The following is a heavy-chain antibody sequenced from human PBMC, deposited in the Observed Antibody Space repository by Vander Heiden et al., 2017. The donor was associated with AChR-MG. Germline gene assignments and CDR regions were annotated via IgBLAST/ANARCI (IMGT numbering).Heavy chain of an antibody. V-gene: IGHV3-30*03. J-gene: IGHJ4*02. CDR1: EFTFSSFG. CDR2: TSSDGSHK. Sequence: QVQLVESGGGVVQPGRSLRLSCTASEFTFSSFGMHWVRQAPGKGLEWVAFTSSDGSHKDYADSVKGRFTISRDNSRDTLFLQMDSLRPEDTAVYYCAGKVSTALWGQGTLVTVSS. D-gene: IGHD4-4*01. CDR3: AGKVSTAL.